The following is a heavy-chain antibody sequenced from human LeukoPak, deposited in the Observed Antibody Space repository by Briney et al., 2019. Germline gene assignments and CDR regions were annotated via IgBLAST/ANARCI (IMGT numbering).Heavy chain of an antibody. CDR3: AKDSPGSYFFFDY. CDR2: ISGSGGYT. CDR1: GFAFSTYA. D-gene: IGHD3-10*01. Sequence: TGGSLRLSCAASGFAFSTYAVSWVRQAPGKGLEWVSAISGSGGYTYYADSVKGRFTISRDNSKNTLDLQMNSLRAEDTAVYYCAKDSPGSYFFFDYWGQGTLVTVSS. V-gene: IGHV3-23*01. J-gene: IGHJ4*02.